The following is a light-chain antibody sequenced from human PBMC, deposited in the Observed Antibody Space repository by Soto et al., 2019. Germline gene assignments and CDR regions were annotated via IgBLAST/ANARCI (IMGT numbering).Light chain of an antibody. Sequence: EILMTQSPASLSVSPGENATLSCRASQSGSTNLVWYQQKLGQSPRLLIYDASTRPTGIPARFGGMGSGTQFTLTITSLQSEDSAVYYCQQYHKWPPLTFGGGTKVEI. V-gene: IGKV3-15*01. J-gene: IGKJ4*01. CDR3: QQYHKWPPLT. CDR1: QSGSTN. CDR2: DAS.